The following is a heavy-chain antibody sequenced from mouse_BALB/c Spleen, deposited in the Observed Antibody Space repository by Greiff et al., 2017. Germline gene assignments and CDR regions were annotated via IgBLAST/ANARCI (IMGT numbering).Heavy chain of an antibody. CDR3: ARAGGYDPYAMDY. CDR2: INPYNDGT. D-gene: IGHD2-2*01. Sequence: EVQGVESGPELVKPGASVKMSCKASGYTFTSYVMHWVKQKPGQGLEWIGYINPYNDGTKYNEKFKGKATLTSDKSSSTAYMELSSLTSEDSAVYYCARAGGYDPYAMDYWGQGTSVTVSS. CDR1: GYTFTSYV. V-gene: IGHV1-14*01. J-gene: IGHJ4*01.